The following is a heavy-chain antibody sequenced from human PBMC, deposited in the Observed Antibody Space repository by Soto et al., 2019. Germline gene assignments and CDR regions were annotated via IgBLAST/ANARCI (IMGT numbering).Heavy chain of an antibody. D-gene: IGHD1-26*01. CDR2: ISGSSSNT. J-gene: IGHJ3*02. CDR1: GFTFSSYA. CDR3: ARAPTEKIGAFDI. Sequence: PGGSLRLSCAASGFTFSSYAMSWVRQAPGKGLEWVSAISGSSSNTYYADSVKGRFTISRDNAKNSLYLQMNSLRAEDTAVYYCARAPTEKIGAFDIWGQGTMVTVSS. V-gene: IGHV3-21*01.